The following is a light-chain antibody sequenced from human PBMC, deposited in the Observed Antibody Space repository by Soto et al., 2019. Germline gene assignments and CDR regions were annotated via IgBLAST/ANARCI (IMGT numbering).Light chain of an antibody. J-gene: IGLJ2*01. V-gene: IGLV2-14*01. CDR1: SSDIGGYDY. CDR3: TSYAIGSSNVV. CDR2: DVN. Sequence: QSALTQPASVSGSPQPSITLSCTGTSSDIGGYDYDSWYQRHPGKTPKLIIYDVNNRPSGVSNRFSGSKSGNTASLTISGLQAEDEADYYCTSYAIGSSNVVFGGGTKLTVL.